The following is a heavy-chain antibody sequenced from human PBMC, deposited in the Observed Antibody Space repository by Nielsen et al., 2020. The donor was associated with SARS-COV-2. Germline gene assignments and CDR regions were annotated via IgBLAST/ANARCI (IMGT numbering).Heavy chain of an antibody. CDR1: GFTFSSYG. V-gene: IGHV3-30*03. CDR3: TSEMAT. D-gene: IGHD5-24*01. CDR2: ISNDESKI. J-gene: IGHJ4*02. Sequence: GESLKISCAASGFTFSSYGMHWVRQAPGKGLEWVALISNDESKIYYSDSVKGRFTISRDNSNKSLYLQMNSLRPEDTAVYYRTSEMATWGQGTPVTVSS.